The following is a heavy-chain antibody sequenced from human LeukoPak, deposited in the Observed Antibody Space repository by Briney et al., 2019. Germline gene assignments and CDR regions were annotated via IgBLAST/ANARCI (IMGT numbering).Heavy chain of an antibody. J-gene: IGHJ4*02. Sequence: SETLSLTCTVSGGFISSYYWSWIRQPAGKGLEWIGRIYTSGSTNYNAPLKSRVSMSVDTSKNQFSLKLSSVTAADTAVFYCARENSGSYREFDYWGQGTLVTVSS. CDR3: ARENSGSYREFDY. CDR2: IYTSGST. CDR1: GGFISSYY. V-gene: IGHV4-4*07. D-gene: IGHD1-26*01.